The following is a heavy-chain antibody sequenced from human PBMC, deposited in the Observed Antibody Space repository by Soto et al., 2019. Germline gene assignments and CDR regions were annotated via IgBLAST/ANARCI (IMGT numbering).Heavy chain of an antibody. CDR1: GYTFTSYS. V-gene: IGHV1-3*01. CDR3: ARGLNVYYFDY. D-gene: IGHD3-16*01. J-gene: IGHJ4*02. Sequence: QVQLVQSGAEVKKPGASVKVSCKASGYTFTSYSMHWVRQAPGQRLEWMGWINAGNGNTKYSQKFQGRVTITRDTSASTAYMELSSLRSVDTAVYYCARGLNVYYFDYWGQGTLVTLSS. CDR2: INAGNGNT.